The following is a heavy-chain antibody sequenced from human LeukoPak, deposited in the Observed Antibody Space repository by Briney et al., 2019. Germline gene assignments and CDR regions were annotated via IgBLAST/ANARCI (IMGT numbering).Heavy chain of an antibody. CDR1: GFTFSSYW. J-gene: IGHJ6*02. D-gene: IGHD6-13*01. CDR3: ARFCGYSSSWYLGLYYYYYGMDV. V-gene: IGHV3-7*01. CDR2: IKQDGSEK. Sequence: GGSLRLSCAASGFTFSSYWMSWVRQAPGKGLEGVANIKQDGSEKYYVDSVKGRFTISRDNAKNSLYLQMNSLRAEDTAVYYCARFCGYSSSWYLGLYYYYYGMDVWGQGTTVTVSS.